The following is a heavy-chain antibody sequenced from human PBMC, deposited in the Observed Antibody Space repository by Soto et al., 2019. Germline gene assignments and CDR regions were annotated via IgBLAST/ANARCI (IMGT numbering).Heavy chain of an antibody. D-gene: IGHD3-10*01. V-gene: IGHV1-69*01. J-gene: IGHJ6*02. Sequence: QVQLVQSGAEVKKPGSSVKVSCKASGGTFSSYAISWVRQAPGQGLEWMGGTIPIFGTANYAQKFQGRVTITADESTSTAYMELSSLRSEDTAVYYCARATAGVTPGELLYGMDVWGQGTTVTVSS. CDR2: TIPIFGTA. CDR3: ARATAGVTPGELLYGMDV. CDR1: GGTFSSYA.